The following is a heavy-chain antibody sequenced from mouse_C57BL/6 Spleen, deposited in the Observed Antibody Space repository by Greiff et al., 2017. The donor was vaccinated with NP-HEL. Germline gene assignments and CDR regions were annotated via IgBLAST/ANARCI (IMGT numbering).Heavy chain of an antibody. J-gene: IGHJ3*01. CDR1: GFTFSNYW. CDR3: TGFYYYGSSYGFAY. V-gene: IGHV6-3*01. CDR2: IRLKSDNYAT. Sequence: EVNVVESGGGLVQPGGSMKLSCVASGFTFSNYWMNWVRQSPEKGLEWVAQIRLKSDNYATHYAESVKGRFTISRDDSKSSVYLQMNNLRAEDTGIYYCTGFYYYGSSYGFAYWGQGTLVTVSA. D-gene: IGHD1-1*01.